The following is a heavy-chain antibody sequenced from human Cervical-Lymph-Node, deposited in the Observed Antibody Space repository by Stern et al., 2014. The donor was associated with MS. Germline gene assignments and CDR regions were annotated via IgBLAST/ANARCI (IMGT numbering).Heavy chain of an antibody. CDR1: GFTFSSYG. CDR3: AKEHYYDSSGYYYGYFQH. V-gene: IGHV3-30*18. J-gene: IGHJ1*01. CDR2: ISYDGSNK. D-gene: IGHD3-22*01. Sequence: QVQLVESGGGVVQPGRSLRLSCAASGFTFSSYGIHWVRQAPGKGLEWVALISYDGSNKYYADSMKGRFTISRDNSKNTLYLQVNSLRAEDTAVYYCAKEHYYDSSGYYYGYFQHWGQGTLVTVSS.